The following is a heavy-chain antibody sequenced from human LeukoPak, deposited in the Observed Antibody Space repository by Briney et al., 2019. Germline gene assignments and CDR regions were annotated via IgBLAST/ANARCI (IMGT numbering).Heavy chain of an antibody. CDR1: GGSISSSSYY. Sequence: PSETLSLTCTVSGGSISSSSYYWGWIRQPPGKGLEWIGSIYYSGRTYHNPSLKSRVTIPVDTSKNQFSLKLSSVTAADTAVYRCARLLLSGRDAFDIWGQGTMVTVSS. V-gene: IGHV4-39*01. CDR3: ARLLLSGRDAFDI. D-gene: IGHD1-26*01. J-gene: IGHJ3*02. CDR2: IYYSGRT.